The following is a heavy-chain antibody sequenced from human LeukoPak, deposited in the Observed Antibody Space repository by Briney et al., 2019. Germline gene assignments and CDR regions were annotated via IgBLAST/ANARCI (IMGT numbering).Heavy chain of an antibody. CDR2: IIPIFGTA. Sequence: ASVKVSCKASGGTFSSYAISWVRQAPGQGLEWMGGIIPIFGTANYAQKFQGRVTITADESTSTAYMELSSLRSEDRAVYYCATVTVVNPTGVFDYWGQGTLVTVSS. V-gene: IGHV1-69*13. CDR1: GGTFSSYA. D-gene: IGHD4-23*01. CDR3: ATVTVVNPTGVFDY. J-gene: IGHJ4*02.